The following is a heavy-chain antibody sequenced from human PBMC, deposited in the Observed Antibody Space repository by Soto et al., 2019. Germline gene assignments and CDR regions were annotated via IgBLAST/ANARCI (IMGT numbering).Heavy chain of an antibody. CDR3: AKATYVSSYYYGLDV. D-gene: IGHD3-16*01. CDR2: LSGSGDST. V-gene: IGHV3-23*01. Sequence: GGSLRLSCAASGFAYSSYAMSWVRQAPGKGLEWVSSLSGSGDSTFYAESVKGRFIISRDNSQNTLDLQMNSLRADDTAVYYCAKATYVSSYYYGLDVWGQGTAVTVSS. J-gene: IGHJ6*01. CDR1: GFAYSSYA.